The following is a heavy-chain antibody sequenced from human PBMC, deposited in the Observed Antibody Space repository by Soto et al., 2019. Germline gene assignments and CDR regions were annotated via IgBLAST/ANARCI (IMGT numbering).Heavy chain of an antibody. D-gene: IGHD2-2*01. V-gene: IGHV1-69*13. CDR1: GCTVSSYA. CDR2: IIPIFGTA. J-gene: IGHJ6*02. CDR3: ARDQADIVVVPAAMGDYYYYYGMDV. Sequence: SVKVSCKASGCTVSSYAISCVRQAPGQVLEWMGGIIPIFGTANYAQKFQGRVTITADESTSTAYMELSSLRSEDTAVYYCARDQADIVVVPAAMGDYYYYYGMDVWGQGTTVTVSS.